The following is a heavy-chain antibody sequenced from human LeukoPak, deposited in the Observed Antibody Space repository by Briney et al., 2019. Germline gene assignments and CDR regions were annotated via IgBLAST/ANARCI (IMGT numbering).Heavy chain of an antibody. CDR2: INTEGTST. Sequence: GGSLRLSCAASGFTFSSYWMHWVRQAPGKGLVWVSRINTEGTSTSYADSVKGRFTISRDNSKNSLYLQMKRLRAEDTALYYCARRGYSDYSGFDYWGQGTLVTVSS. V-gene: IGHV3-74*01. D-gene: IGHD1-26*01. J-gene: IGHJ4*02. CDR1: GFTFSSYW. CDR3: ARRGYSDYSGFDY.